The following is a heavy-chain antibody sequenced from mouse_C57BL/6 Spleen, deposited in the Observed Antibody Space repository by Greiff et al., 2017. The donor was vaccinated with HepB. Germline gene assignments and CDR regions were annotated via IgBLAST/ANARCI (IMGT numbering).Heavy chain of an antibody. D-gene: IGHD2-1*01. V-gene: IGHV1-82*01. CDR2: IYPGDGDT. CDR1: GYAFSSSW. CDR3: ARFPYGNYLFAY. Sequence: QVQLQQSGPELVKPGASVKISCKASGYAFSSSWMNWVKQRPGKGLEWIGRIYPGDGDTNYNGKFKGKATLTADKSSSTAYMQLSSLTSEDSAVYFCARFPYGNYLFAYWGKGTLVTVSA. J-gene: IGHJ3*01.